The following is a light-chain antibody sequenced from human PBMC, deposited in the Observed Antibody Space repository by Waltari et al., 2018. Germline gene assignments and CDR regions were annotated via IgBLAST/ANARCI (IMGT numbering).Light chain of an antibody. V-gene: IGKV1-5*01. CDR3: QQYHSYPFT. CDR2: DAS. Sequence: DIQMTQSPSTLSASVGDKVTITCRASQSVSGWLAWYQQKPGGAPKLLIYDASNLQSGVPSRFSGSGSGTEFILTISSLQPDDFATFYCQQYHSYPFTFAPGTKVHIK. CDR1: QSVSGW. J-gene: IGKJ3*01.